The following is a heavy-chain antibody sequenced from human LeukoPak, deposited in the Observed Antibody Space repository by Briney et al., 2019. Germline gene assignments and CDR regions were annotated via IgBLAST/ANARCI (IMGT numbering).Heavy chain of an antibody. CDR3: AEGTGYFDPFDY. J-gene: IGHJ4*02. V-gene: IGHV4-61*09. Sequence: PSQTLSLTCTVSGGSISSGSYFWNWIRQPAGKGLEWIGYIYNSGSTNYNPSLKSRVTISVDTSKNQFSLKLSSVTAADTAVYYCAEGTGYFDPFDYWGQGTLVTVSS. CDR1: GGSISSGSYF. D-gene: IGHD3-9*01. CDR2: IYNSGST.